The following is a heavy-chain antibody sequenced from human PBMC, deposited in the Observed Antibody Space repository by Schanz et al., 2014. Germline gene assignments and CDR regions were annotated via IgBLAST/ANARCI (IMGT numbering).Heavy chain of an antibody. J-gene: IGHJ3*01. D-gene: IGHD2-2*01. CDR3: ARGIPYCSSTSCSGLDAYDV. V-gene: IGHV1-18*01. CDR2: INAHTGNT. Sequence: QGQLVQSGAEVKKPGASVKVSCKASGYTFTSYGITWVRQAPGQGLEWMGWINAHTGNTQYAQKFQGRVNMTTDTSTSTAYMELRNVRYDDTAMYYCARGIPYCSSTSCSGLDAYDVWGQGTLVTVSS. CDR1: GYTFTSYG.